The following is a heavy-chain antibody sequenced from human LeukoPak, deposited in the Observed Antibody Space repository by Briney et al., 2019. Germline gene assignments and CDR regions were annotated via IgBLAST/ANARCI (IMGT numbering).Heavy chain of an antibody. J-gene: IGHJ6*03. V-gene: IGHV4-34*01. Sequence: SETLSLTCAVYGGSFSVYYWSWTRQPPGKGLEWIGQINHSGSTNYNPSLKSRITISVDTSKNQFSLKLSSVTAADTAVYYCARGRVAGSPSPSYYYYMDVWGKGTTVTVSS. CDR2: INHSGST. D-gene: IGHD6-19*01. CDR1: GGSFSVYY. CDR3: ARGRVAGSPSPSYYYYMDV.